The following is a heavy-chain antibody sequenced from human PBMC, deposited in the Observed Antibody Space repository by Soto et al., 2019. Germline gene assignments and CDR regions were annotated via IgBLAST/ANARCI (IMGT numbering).Heavy chain of an antibody. D-gene: IGHD3-22*01. Sequence: PGGSLRLSCAASGFTFSSYAMHWVRQAPGKGLEWVAVISYDGSNKYYADSVKGRFTISRDNSKNTLYLQMNSLRAEDTAVYYCARDRYYDSSGPGGFDLWGQGTLVTVSS. V-gene: IGHV3-30-3*01. CDR3: ARDRYYDSSGPGGFDL. J-gene: IGHJ5*02. CDR1: GFTFSSYA. CDR2: ISYDGSNK.